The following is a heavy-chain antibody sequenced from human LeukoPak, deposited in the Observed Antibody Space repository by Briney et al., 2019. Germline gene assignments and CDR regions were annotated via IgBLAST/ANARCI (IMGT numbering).Heavy chain of an antibody. CDR3: ARMPMITMVRGVIIYYYYYMDV. CDR2: INWNGGST. V-gene: IGHV3-20*04. J-gene: IGHJ6*03. CDR1: GFTFDDYG. D-gene: IGHD3-10*01. Sequence: PGGSLRLSCAASGFTFDDYGMSWVRQAPGKGLEWVSGINWNGGSTGYADSVKGRFTISRDNAKNSLYLQMNSLRAEDTALYYCARMPMITMVRGVIIYYYYYMDVWGKGTTVTVSS.